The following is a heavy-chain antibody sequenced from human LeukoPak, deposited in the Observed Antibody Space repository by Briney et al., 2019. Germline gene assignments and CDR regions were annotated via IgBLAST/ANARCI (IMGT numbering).Heavy chain of an antibody. CDR2: ISSSGSTI. J-gene: IGHJ4*02. CDR1: GFTFSDYY. D-gene: IGHD3-22*01. V-gene: IGHV3-11*01. Sequence: GGSLRLSCAASGFTFSDYYMSWIRQAPGKGLEWVSYISSSGSTIYYADSVKGRFTISRDNAKNSLYLQMNSLRAEDTAVYYCARDWVEYYYDSSGYHDYWGQGTLVTVSS. CDR3: ARDWVEYYYDSSGYHDY.